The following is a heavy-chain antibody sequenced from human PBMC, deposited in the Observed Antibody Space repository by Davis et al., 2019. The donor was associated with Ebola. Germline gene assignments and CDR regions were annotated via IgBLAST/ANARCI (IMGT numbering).Heavy chain of an antibody. CDR2: IYYSGST. J-gene: IGHJ4*02. D-gene: IGHD1-1*01. V-gene: IGHV4-39*01. CDR1: GGSISSSSYY. CDR3: ARGTGNDALYSFDY. Sequence: PSETLSLTCTVSGGSISSSSYYWGWIRQPPGKGLEWIGSIYYSGSTYYNPSLKSRVTISVDTSKNQFSLKLSSVTAADTAVYYCARGTGNDALYSFDYWGQGTLVTVSS.